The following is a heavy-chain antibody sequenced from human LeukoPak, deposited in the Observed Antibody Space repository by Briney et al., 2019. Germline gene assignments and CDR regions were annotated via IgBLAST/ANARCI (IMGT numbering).Heavy chain of an antibody. J-gene: IGHJ6*03. CDR1: GFTVSSNY. V-gene: IGHV3-66*02. D-gene: IGHD4-11*01. Sequence: PGGSLRLSCAASGFTVSSNYMSWVRQAPGKGLEWVSVIYSGGSTYYADSVKGRFTISRDNSKNTLYLQMNSLRAEDTAVYYCARDHWVPTGLYYYYYMDVWGKGTTVTVSS. CDR2: IYSGGST. CDR3: ARDHWVPTGLYYYYYMDV.